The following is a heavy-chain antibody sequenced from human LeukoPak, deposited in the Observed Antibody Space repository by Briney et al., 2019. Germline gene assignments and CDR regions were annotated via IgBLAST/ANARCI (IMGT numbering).Heavy chain of an antibody. D-gene: IGHD6-6*01. Sequence: SETLSLTFTVSGGSIRTYYWSWIRQPAGKGLEWIGRIHTSGSTDYNPSLESRVSMSVDTSKNHFSLKLRSVTAADTAVYYCAREGSMTARPFVSIDYWGQGTLVTVSS. CDR1: GGSIRTYY. CDR3: AREGSMTARPFVSIDY. J-gene: IGHJ4*02. V-gene: IGHV4-4*07. CDR2: IHTSGST.